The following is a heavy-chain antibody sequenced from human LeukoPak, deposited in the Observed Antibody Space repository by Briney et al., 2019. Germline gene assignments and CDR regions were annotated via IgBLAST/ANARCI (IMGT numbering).Heavy chain of an antibody. D-gene: IGHD6-13*01. CDR3: AKEKGSGSPLDY. CDR1: GFTFSSYG. Sequence: GGSLRLPCAASGFTFSSYGMHWVRQAPGKGLEWVAVISYDGSNKYYADSVKGRFTISRDNSKNTLYLQMNSLRAEDTAVYYCAKEKGSGSPLDYWGQGTLVTVSS. J-gene: IGHJ4*02. CDR2: ISYDGSNK. V-gene: IGHV3-30*18.